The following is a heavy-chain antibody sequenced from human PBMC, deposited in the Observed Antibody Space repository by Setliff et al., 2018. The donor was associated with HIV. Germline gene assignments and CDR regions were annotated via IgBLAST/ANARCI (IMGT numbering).Heavy chain of an antibody. J-gene: IGHJ4*02. Sequence: ASVKVSCKASGGTFSTYAINWVRQATGQGLEWMGWMNPNSGNTGYAQNFQGRITMTTNTSISTAYMELSSLRSDDTAVYYCARVSHYYGAGRHDLGWWGQGTLVTVSS. CDR3: ARVSHYYGAGRHDLGW. D-gene: IGHD3-10*01. CDR2: MNPNSGNT. CDR1: GGTFSTYA. V-gene: IGHV1-8*02.